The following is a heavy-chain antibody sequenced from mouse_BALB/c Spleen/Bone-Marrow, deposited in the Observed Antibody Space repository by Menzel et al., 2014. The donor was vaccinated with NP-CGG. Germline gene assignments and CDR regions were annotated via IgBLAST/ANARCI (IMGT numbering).Heavy chain of an antibody. CDR3: ASYYGSSFVDY. CDR1: GYTLTDYA. D-gene: IGHD1-1*01. CDR2: ISTYSGNT. V-gene: IGHV1-67*01. Sequence: VQLHQSGPELGMPGVAVEISCKGSGYTLTDYAMHWVNQSHAKSLEWIGVISTYSGNTYYIQKFKGKATMTVDKSSSTAYMELSRLTSEDSAIHYCASYYGSSFVDYWGQSTTLTVSS. J-gene: IGHJ2*01.